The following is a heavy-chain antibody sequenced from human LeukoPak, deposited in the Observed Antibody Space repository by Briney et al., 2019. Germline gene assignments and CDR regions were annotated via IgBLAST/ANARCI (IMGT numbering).Heavy chain of an antibody. CDR2: IRYDGSNK. V-gene: IGHV3-30*02. CDR1: GFTFSSYG. J-gene: IGHJ4*02. D-gene: IGHD3-10*01. CDR3: AKGRGYYGSGYDY. Sequence: GGSLRLPCAASGFTFSSYGMHWVRQAPGKGLEWVAFIRYDGSNKYYADSVKGRFTISRDNSKNTLYLQMNSLRAEDTAVYYCAKGRGYYGSGYDYWGQGTLVTVSS.